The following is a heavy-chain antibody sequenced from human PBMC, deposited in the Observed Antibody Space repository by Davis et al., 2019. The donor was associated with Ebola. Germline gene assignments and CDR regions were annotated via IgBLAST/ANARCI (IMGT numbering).Heavy chain of an antibody. CDR3: ARGGIAARPFNWFDP. J-gene: IGHJ5*02. CDR1: GYTFTSYG. D-gene: IGHD6-6*01. V-gene: IGHV1-18*01. Sequence: ASVKVSCKASGYTFTSYGISWVRQAPGQGLEWMGWISAYNGNTNYAQKLQGRVTMTTDTSTSTAYMELSSLRSEDTAVYYCARGGIAARPFNWFDPWGQGTLVTVSS. CDR2: ISAYNGNT.